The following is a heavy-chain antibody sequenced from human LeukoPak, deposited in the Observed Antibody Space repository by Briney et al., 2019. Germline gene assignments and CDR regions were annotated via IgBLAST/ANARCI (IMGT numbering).Heavy chain of an antibody. Sequence: ASVKVSCKASGGTFSSYAISWVRQAPGQGLEWMGGIIPIFGTANYAQKFQGRVTITTDESTSTAYMELSSLRSDDTAVYYCARSDSEHAFDIWGQGTMVTVSS. CDR1: GGTFSSYA. CDR3: ARSDSEHAFDI. D-gene: IGHD5-18*01. CDR2: IIPIFGTA. J-gene: IGHJ3*02. V-gene: IGHV1-69*05.